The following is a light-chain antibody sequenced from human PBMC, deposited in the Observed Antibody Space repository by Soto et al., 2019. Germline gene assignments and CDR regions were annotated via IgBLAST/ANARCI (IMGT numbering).Light chain of an antibody. J-gene: IGLJ2*01. CDR3: SSYAGSSARVV. Sequence: QSALTQPASVSGSPGQSITISCTGTSSDVDVYNYVSWYQHHPGKAPKVVIYEVSNRPSGVSNRFSASKSGNTASLTISGLQAEDEADYYCSSYAGSSARVVFGGGTKLTVL. CDR1: SSDVDVYNY. V-gene: IGLV2-14*01. CDR2: EVS.